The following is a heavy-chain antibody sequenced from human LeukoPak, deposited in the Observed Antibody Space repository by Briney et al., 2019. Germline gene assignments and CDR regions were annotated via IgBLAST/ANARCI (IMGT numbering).Heavy chain of an antibody. J-gene: IGHJ6*03. CDR1: GDSVSSNSAA. CDR2: TYYTSNWYN. Sequence: SQTRSLTCAIAGDSVSSNSAAWNWIRQSPSRGLEWPGRTYYTSNWYNDYAVSVKSRLTLNPDKSKHEFSLQLNSVPPDDTAVYYCARGRYAFWRLNSYHYYMDVWGKGTTVTVSS. D-gene: IGHD3-3*01. V-gene: IGHV6-1*01. CDR3: ARGRYAFWRLNSYHYYMDV.